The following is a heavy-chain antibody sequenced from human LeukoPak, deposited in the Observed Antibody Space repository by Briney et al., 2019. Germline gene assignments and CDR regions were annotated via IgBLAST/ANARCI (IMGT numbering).Heavy chain of an antibody. D-gene: IGHD3-10*01. V-gene: IGHV5-51*01. CDR1: GYRFSSYW. CDR3: ARDYGSGSGNWFDA. Sequence: GESLKVSCQGSGYRFSSYWIGWVRQMPGKGLEWMGTMYPGDSDTRYSPSFQGQVTMSVDKSITTAYLEWSGLKASDTAMYYCARDYGSGSGNWFDAWGPGTLVTVSS. J-gene: IGHJ5*02. CDR2: MYPGDSDT.